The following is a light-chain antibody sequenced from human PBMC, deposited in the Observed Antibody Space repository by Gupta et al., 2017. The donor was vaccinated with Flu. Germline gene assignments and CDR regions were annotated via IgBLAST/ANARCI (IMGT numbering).Light chain of an antibody. Sequence: TQSPATLSVSPGESATLSCRASQSISSSLAWYQQKPGQAPRLLIYGASTRATGISGRFSGSGSVTDFTLTISSLQSEDFAGYHCHSHLYTFGQGTKVEIK. J-gene: IGKJ2*01. CDR2: GAS. CDR3: HSHLYT. CDR1: QSISSS. V-gene: IGKV3-15*01.